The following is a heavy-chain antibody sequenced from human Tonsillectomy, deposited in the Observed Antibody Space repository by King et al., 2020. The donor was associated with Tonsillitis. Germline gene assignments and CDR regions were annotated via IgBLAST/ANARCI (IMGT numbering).Heavy chain of an antibody. CDR1: GFTFSRYA. V-gene: IGHV3-23*04. Sequence: VQLVESGGGLVQPGGSLRLSCAASGFTFSRYAMSWVRQAPGKGLEWVSSISGSGGSTYYADSVKGRFTISRDNSKNTLCLQMNSLRAEDTALYYCAKDPGSSGHVNCFDPGGQGTLVTVSS. CDR2: ISGSGGST. CDR3: AKDPGSSGHVNCFDP. J-gene: IGHJ5*02. D-gene: IGHD6-19*01.